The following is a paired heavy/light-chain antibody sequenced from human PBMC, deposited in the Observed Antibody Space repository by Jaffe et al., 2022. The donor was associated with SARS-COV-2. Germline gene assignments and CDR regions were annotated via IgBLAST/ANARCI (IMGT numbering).Heavy chain of an antibody. CDR2: IYTSGST. D-gene: IGHD3-22*01. V-gene: IGHV4-61*02. CDR3: ARETVTYYYDSSGYLWFDP. J-gene: IGHJ5*02. Sequence: QVQLQESGPGLVKPSQTLSLTCTVSGGSISSGSYYWSWIRQPAGKGLEWIGRIYTSGSTNYNPSLKSRVTISVDTSKNQFSLKLSSVTAADTAVYYCARETVTYYYDSSGYLWFDPWGQGTLVTVSS. CDR1: GGSISSGSYY.
Light chain of an antibody. J-gene: IGLJ3*02. CDR3: AAWDDSLAGV. CDR1: SSNIGSNT. CDR2: SNN. V-gene: IGLV1-44*01. Sequence: QSVLTQPPSASGTPGQRVTISCSGSSSNIGSNTVNWYQQLPGTAPKLLIYSNNQRPSGVPDRFSGSKSGTSASLAISGLQSEDEADYYCAAWDDSLAGVFGGGTKLTVL.